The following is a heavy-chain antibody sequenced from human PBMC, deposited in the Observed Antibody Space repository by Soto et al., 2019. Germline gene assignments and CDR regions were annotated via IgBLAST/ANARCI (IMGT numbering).Heavy chain of an antibody. J-gene: IGHJ6*02. CDR3: ARAPYYDFWSGYRDYYYGMDV. CDR2: INHSGST. D-gene: IGHD3-3*01. V-gene: IGHV4-34*01. Sequence: QVQLQQWGAGLLKPSETLSLTCAVYGGSFSGYYWSWIRQPPGKGLEWIGEINHSGSTNYNPSLKSRVTISVDTSKNQFSLKLSSVTAADTAVYYCARAPYYDFWSGYRDYYYGMDVWGQGTTVTVSS. CDR1: GGSFSGYY.